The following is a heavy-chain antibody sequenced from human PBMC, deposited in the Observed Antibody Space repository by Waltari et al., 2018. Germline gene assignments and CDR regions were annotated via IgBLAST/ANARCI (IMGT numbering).Heavy chain of an antibody. CDR2: IYTSGSP. CDR1: GGSISSYY. V-gene: IGHV4-4*07. Sequence: QVQLQESGPGLVKPSETLSLTCTVSGGSISSYYWSWIRQPAGKGLEWIGRIYTSGSPNYHPSLKSRCTMSVDTSKNQFSLKLSSVTAADTAVYYCATGTHYYYYYYMDVWGKGTTVTVSS. J-gene: IGHJ6*03. CDR3: ATGTHYYYYYYMDV.